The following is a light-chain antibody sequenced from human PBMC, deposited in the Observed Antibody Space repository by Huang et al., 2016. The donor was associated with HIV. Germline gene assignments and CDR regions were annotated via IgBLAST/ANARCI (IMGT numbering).Light chain of an antibody. CDR1: QSVNSN. Sequence: EIVMTQSPATLSVSPGERATLSCRASQSVNSNLSWYHQKTGQAPRLLIYGASSRATGVPARFTGTGSGTVFTLTISSLQSEDFAVYYCQHYNNWPWYTFGQGTKVEIK. J-gene: IGKJ2*01. CDR3: QHYNNWPWYT. CDR2: GAS. V-gene: IGKV3-15*01.